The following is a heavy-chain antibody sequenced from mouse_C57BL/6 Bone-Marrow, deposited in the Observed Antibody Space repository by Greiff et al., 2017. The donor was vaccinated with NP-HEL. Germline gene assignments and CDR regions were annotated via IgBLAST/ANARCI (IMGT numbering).Heavy chain of an antibody. Sequence: VQLQQPGAELVMPGASVKLSCKASGYTFTSYWMHWVKQRPGQGLEWIGEIDPSDSYTNYNQKFKGKSTLPVDKSSSTAYMQLSSLTSEDSAVYCGACQTAQATGGFAYWGQGTLVTVSA. CDR1: GYTFTSYW. V-gene: IGHV1-69*01. CDR3: ACQTAQATGGFAY. D-gene: IGHD3-2*02. CDR2: IDPSDSYT. J-gene: IGHJ3*01.